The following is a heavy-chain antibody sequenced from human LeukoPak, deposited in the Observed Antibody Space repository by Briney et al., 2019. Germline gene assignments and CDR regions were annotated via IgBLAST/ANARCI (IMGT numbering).Heavy chain of an antibody. CDR2: IYYSGST. J-gene: IGHJ4*02. CDR1: GGSISSYH. V-gene: IGHV4-59*01. CDR3: ARVGEYQLLYFDY. Sequence: PSETLSLTCTVSGGSISSYHWSWIRQPPGKGLEWIGYIYYSGSTNYNPSLKSRVTISVDTSKNQFSLKLSSVTAADTAVYYCARVGEYQLLYFDYWGQGALVTVSS. D-gene: IGHD2-2*01.